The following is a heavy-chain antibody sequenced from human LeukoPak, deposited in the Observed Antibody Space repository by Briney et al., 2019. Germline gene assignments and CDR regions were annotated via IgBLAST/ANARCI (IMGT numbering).Heavy chain of an antibody. CDR2: IGGSGTTR. V-gene: IGHV3-48*03. CDR3: VRDSNGWYWTFDP. J-gene: IGHJ5*02. Sequence: PGGSLRLSCAASGFTFSTYEMNWVRQAPGKGLEWVSYIGGSGTTRYYADSVKGRFTISRDNAKNSLFLQMNSLRAEDTAVYYCVRDSNGWYWTFDPWGQGTLVTVSS. D-gene: IGHD6-19*01. CDR1: GFTFSTYE.